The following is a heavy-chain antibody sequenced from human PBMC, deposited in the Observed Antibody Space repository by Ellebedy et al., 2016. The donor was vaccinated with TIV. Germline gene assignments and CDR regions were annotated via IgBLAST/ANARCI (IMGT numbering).Heavy chain of an antibody. CDR1: GFTFSDHY. V-gene: IGHV3-72*01. Sequence: GESLKISCAASGFTFSDHYMDWVRQAPGKGLEWVGCARSKASSYTTEYAASVKGRFTISRDDSKNSLYLQMNSLKTEDTAVYYCAREREYNWDDYWGQGTLVTVSS. CDR3: AREREYNWDDY. D-gene: IGHD1-20*01. CDR2: ARSKASSYTT. J-gene: IGHJ4*02.